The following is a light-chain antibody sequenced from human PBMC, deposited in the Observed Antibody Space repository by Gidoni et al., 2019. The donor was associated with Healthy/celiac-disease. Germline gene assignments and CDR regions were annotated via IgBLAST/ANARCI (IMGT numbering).Light chain of an antibody. CDR1: SSDVGGYNY. CDR3: SSYTSSSTRV. Sequence: QSALTQPASVSGSPGQPIPFSCTGTSSDVGGYNYVSWYQQHPGKAPKLMIYDVSNRPSGVSNRFSGSKSGNTASLTISGLQAEDEADYYCSSYTSSSTRVFGGGTKLTVL. J-gene: IGLJ2*01. V-gene: IGLV2-14*03. CDR2: DVS.